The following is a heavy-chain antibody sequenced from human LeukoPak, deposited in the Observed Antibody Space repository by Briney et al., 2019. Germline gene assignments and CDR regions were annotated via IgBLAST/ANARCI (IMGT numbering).Heavy chain of an antibody. Sequence: ASVKVSCKVSGSTLTELSMHWVRQAPGKGLEWMGGFDPEDGETIYAQKFQGRVTMTEDTSTDTAYMELSSLRSEDTAVYYCATDTSEGAAAGFWGQGTLVTVSS. D-gene: IGHD6-13*01. V-gene: IGHV1-24*01. CDR3: ATDTSEGAAAGF. CDR1: GSTLTELS. CDR2: FDPEDGET. J-gene: IGHJ4*02.